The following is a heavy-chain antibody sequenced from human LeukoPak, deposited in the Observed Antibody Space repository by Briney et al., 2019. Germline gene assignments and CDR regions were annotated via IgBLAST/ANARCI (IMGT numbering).Heavy chain of an antibody. V-gene: IGHV4-34*01. D-gene: IGHD5-24*01. Sequence: GSLRLSCAASGFTFSSYGMSWIRQPPGKGLEWIGEINHSGSTNYNPSLKSRVTISVDTSKNQFSLKLSSVTAADTAVYYCARALEMATIVWFDPWGQGTLVTVSS. CDR1: GFTFSSYG. CDR3: ARALEMATIVWFDP. J-gene: IGHJ5*02. CDR2: INHSGST.